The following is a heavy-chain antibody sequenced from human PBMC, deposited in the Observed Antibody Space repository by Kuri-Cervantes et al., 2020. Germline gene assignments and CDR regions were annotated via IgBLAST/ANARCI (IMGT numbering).Heavy chain of an antibody. CDR3: ASAHLIISLLKN. Sequence: ASVKVSRKASGYTFTGYYMHWVRQAPGQGLEWMGWINPNSGGTNYAQKFQGRVTMTRDTSISTAYMELSRLRSDDTAVYYCASAHLIISLLKNWGQGTLVTVSS. CDR2: INPNSGGT. V-gene: IGHV1-2*02. J-gene: IGHJ4*02. D-gene: IGHD2-15*01. CDR1: GYTFTGYY.